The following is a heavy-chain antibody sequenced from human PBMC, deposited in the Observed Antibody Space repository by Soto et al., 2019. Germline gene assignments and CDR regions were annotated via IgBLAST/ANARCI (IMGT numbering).Heavy chain of an antibody. D-gene: IGHD1-1*01. CDR1: GFSISRSA. V-gene: IGHV3-30*04. Sequence: QVPLVESGGGVVQPGRSLRLSCAASGFSISRSAMHWVRQAPGKGLEWVAVIAYDGSNRWYADSAKGRFTISRDNSKSTEYLQMSSLRGEDTVVYYCARDLQAGTDNVNWFAPWGQGTLVTVSS. CDR3: ARDLQAGTDNVNWFAP. CDR2: IAYDGSNR. J-gene: IGHJ5*02.